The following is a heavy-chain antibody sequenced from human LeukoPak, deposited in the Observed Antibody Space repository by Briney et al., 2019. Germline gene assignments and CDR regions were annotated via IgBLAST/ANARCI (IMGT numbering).Heavy chain of an antibody. CDR2: ISAYNGNT. J-gene: IGHJ5*02. V-gene: IGHV1-18*04. CDR1: GYTFTSYG. CDR3: ARDQERSNNWFDP. Sequence: GASVKVSCKTSGYTFTSYGINWGRQAPGQGLEWRGWISAYNGNTNTAQKFQGRVTMTTDTSTSTAYMELRSLRSDDTAVYYCARDQERSNNWFDPWGQGTLVTVSS. D-gene: IGHD3-10*01.